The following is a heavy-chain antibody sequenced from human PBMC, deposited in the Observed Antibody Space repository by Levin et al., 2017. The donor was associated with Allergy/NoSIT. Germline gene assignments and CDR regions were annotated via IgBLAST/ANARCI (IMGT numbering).Heavy chain of an antibody. Sequence: SETLSLTCTVSGGSISSYYWSWIRQPPGKGLEWIGYIYYSGSTNYNPSLKSRVTISVDTSKNQFSLKLSSVTAADTAVYYCARVGLSSGRVYFQHWGQGTLVTVSS. CDR2: IYYSGST. D-gene: IGHD6-19*01. CDR3: ARVGLSSGRVYFQH. J-gene: IGHJ1*01. V-gene: IGHV4-59*01. CDR1: GGSISSYY.